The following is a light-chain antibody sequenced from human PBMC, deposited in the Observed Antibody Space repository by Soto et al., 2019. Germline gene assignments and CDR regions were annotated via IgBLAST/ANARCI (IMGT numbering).Light chain of an antibody. J-gene: IGKJ4*01. Sequence: DIQMTQSPSSLSASVGDRVTITCQASQDITNYLNWYQQKSGKAPKLLIYDASTLETGVPSRFSGSGSGTDFTFTISSLQPEDIATYFCQQYDSLPLTFGGGTKVQIK. CDR3: QQYDSLPLT. CDR2: DAS. V-gene: IGKV1-33*01. CDR1: QDITNY.